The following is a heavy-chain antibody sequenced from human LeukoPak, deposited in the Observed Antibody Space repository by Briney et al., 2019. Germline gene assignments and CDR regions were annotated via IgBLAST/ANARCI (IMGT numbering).Heavy chain of an antibody. J-gene: IGHJ4*02. D-gene: IGHD2-2*01. CDR2: ISAYNGNA. CDR3: ARVFAYCSSTSCLDY. V-gene: IGHV1-18*01. Sequence: ASVKVSCEASGYTFTSYGISWVRQAPGQGLEWMGWISAYNGNADYAQKLQGRVTMTTDTSTSTAYMEVRGLRSDDTAVYYCARVFAYCSSTSCLDYWGQGTLVTVSS. CDR1: GYTFTSYG.